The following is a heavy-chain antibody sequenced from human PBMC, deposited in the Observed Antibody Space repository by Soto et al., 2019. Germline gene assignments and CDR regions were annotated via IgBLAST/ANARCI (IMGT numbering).Heavy chain of an antibody. CDR1: GYSISSSNW. J-gene: IGHJ4*02. Sequence: KTWETLSLTCAVSGYSISSSNWWGWIRQPPGEGLEWIGYIDYSGSTYYNPSLKSRVTMSVDTSKNQFSLKLRSVTAVDTAVYYCARSKGSGSYEFDSWGQGTLVTVSS. V-gene: IGHV4-28*01. D-gene: IGHD3-10*01. CDR2: IDYSGST. CDR3: ARSKGSGSYEFDS.